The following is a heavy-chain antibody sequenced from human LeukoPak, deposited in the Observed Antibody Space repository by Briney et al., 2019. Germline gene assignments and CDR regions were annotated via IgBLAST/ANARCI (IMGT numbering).Heavy chain of an antibody. CDR1: GVSISSSY. V-gene: IGHV4-4*07. CDR3: ARDHLDGHFDY. J-gene: IGHJ4*02. Sequence: PSETLSLTCTVSGVSISSSYYSWIRQPAGKGLEWIGRIYISGSTNYNPSLKSRVTMSVDTSKNQFSLKLSSVTAADTAVYYCARDHLDGHFDYWGQGTLVTVSS. D-gene: IGHD5-24*01. CDR2: IYISGST.